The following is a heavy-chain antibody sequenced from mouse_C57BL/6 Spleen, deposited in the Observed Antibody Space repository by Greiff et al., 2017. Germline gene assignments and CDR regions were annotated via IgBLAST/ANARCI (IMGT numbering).Heavy chain of an antibody. D-gene: IGHD2-4*01. J-gene: IGHJ3*01. CDR3: AYDYDGSWFAY. CDR2: IDPNSGGT. CDR1: GYTFTSYW. V-gene: IGHV1-72*01. Sequence: QVQLQQPGAELVKPGASVKLSCKASGYTFTSYWMHWVKQRPGRGLERIGRIDPNSGGTKYNEKFKSKATLTVDKPSSTAYMQLSSLTSEDSAVYYCAYDYDGSWFAYWGQGTLVTVSA.